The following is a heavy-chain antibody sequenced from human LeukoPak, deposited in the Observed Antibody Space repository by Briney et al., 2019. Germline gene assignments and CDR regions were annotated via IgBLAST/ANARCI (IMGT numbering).Heavy chain of an antibody. Sequence: GGSLRLSCAASGFTFSSYSMNWIRQAPGKGLEWVSSISSSTSYIYYADSVKGRFTISKDNAKNSLYLQMNSLRAEDTAVYYCARGPGYSYGSFWFDPWGQGTLVTVSS. CDR3: ARGPGYSYGSFWFDP. V-gene: IGHV3-21*04. D-gene: IGHD5-18*01. CDR1: GFTFSSYS. CDR2: ISSSTSYI. J-gene: IGHJ5*02.